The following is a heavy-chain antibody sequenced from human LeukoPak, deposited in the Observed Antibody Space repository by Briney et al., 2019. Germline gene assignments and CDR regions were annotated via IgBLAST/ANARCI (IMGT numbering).Heavy chain of an antibody. Sequence: PGGSLRLSCAASGFTFSSYEMNWVRQAPGKGLEWVSYISSSGSTIYYADSVKGRFTISRDNAKNSLYLQMNSLRAEDTAVYYCARSPDTVTTDYWGQGTLVTVSS. CDR1: GFTFSSYE. CDR2: ISSSGSTI. D-gene: IGHD4-17*01. J-gene: IGHJ4*02. CDR3: ARSPDTVTTDY. V-gene: IGHV3-48*03.